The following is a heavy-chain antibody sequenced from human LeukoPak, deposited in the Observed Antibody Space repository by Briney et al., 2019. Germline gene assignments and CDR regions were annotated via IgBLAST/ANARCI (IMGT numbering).Heavy chain of an antibody. J-gene: IGHJ4*02. CDR1: GGSFSGYY. D-gene: IGHD3-22*01. CDR3: ARVPAYYYDSSGYNNY. CDR2: INHSGST. V-gene: IGHV4-34*01. Sequence: SETLSLTCAVYGGSFSGYYWSWLRQPPGKGLEWFGEINHSGSTNYNPSLKSRVTISVDTSKNQFSLKLSSVTAADTAVYYCARVPAYYYDSSGYNNYWGQGTLVTVSS.